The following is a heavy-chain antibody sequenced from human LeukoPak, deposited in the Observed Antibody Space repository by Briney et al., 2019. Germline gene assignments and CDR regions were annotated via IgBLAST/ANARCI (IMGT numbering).Heavy chain of an antibody. Sequence: GGSLRLSCAVSGFTFSSYWMHWVRQAPGKGLVWVSRIDRDGSRINYADSVKGRFTISRDNSKNTLYLQMNSLRAEDTAVYYCARDLRFWSGYSWSHWGQGTLVTVSS. CDR2: IDRDGSRI. D-gene: IGHD3-3*01. CDR3: ARDLRFWSGYSWSH. V-gene: IGHV3-74*01. CDR1: GFTFSSYW. J-gene: IGHJ4*02.